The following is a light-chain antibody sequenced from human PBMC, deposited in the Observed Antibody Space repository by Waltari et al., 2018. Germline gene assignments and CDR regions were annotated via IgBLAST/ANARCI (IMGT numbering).Light chain of an antibody. J-gene: IGLJ3*02. CDR1: SGHTTYA. CDR3: QTWGSGIVV. Sequence: QVVLTQSPSASASLGASVKLTCTLDSGHTTYAIAWHQQQPEKGHRYLMKVHIDGSHTNADGVPDRFSGSSSGAERYLIISSLQSEDEADYYCQTWGSGIVVFGGGTKLTVL. V-gene: IGLV4-69*01. CDR2: VHIDGSH.